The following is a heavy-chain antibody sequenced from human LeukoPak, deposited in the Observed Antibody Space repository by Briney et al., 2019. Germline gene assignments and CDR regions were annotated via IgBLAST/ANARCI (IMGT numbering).Heavy chain of an antibody. J-gene: IGHJ5*02. V-gene: IGHV4-38-2*02. CDR1: GYSISSGYY. CDR2: IYHSGST. D-gene: IGHD3-16*02. Sequence: PSETLSLTCTVSGYSISSGYYCGWIRQPPGKGLEWIGSIYHSGSTYYNPSLKSRVTISVDTSKNQFSLKLSSVTAADTAVCYCAREGIMITFGGVIVPLHWFDPWGQGTLVTVSS. CDR3: AREGIMITFGGVIVPLHWFDP.